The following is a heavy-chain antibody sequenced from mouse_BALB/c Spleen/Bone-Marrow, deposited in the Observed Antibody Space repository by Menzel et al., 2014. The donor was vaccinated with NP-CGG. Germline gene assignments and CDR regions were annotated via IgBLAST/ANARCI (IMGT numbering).Heavy chain of an antibody. D-gene: IGHD2-12*01. Sequence: VQLQESGPGLVAPSQSLSITCTVSGFSLTSYGVHWVRQPPGKGLEWLGVIWAGGSTNYSSALMSRLSISKDNSKSQVFLKMNSLQTDDTAMYYCARDYDEWFAYWGQGTLVTVSA. J-gene: IGHJ3*01. CDR3: ARDYDEWFAY. V-gene: IGHV2-9*02. CDR2: IWAGGST. CDR1: GFSLTSYG.